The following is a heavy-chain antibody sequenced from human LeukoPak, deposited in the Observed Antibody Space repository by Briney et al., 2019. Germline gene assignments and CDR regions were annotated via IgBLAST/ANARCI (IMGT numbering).Heavy chain of an antibody. CDR2: IYYSGST. V-gene: IGHV4-39*07. D-gene: IGHD1-1*01. J-gene: IGHJ4*02. CDR1: GGSISSSSYY. Sequence: SSETLSLTCTVSGGSISSSSYYWGWIRQPPGKGLEWIGSIYYSGSTYYNPSLKSRVTISVDTSKNQFSLKLSSVTAADTAVYYCAREGNWNDQVDYRGQGTLVTVSS. CDR3: AREGNWNDQVDY.